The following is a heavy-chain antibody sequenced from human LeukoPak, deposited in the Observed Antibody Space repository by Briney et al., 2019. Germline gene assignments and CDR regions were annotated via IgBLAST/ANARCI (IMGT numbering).Heavy chain of an antibody. J-gene: IGHJ5*02. Sequence: GGSLRLSCAASGFTFSSYWMSWVRQAPGKGLEWVANIKQDGSEKYYVDSVKGRFTISRDNAKNSLYLQMNSLRAEDTAVYYCARVLPYDYINRFDRWGQGTLVTVSS. CDR1: GFTFSSYW. D-gene: IGHD4-11*01. CDR2: IKQDGSEK. CDR3: ARVLPYDYINRFDR. V-gene: IGHV3-7*01.